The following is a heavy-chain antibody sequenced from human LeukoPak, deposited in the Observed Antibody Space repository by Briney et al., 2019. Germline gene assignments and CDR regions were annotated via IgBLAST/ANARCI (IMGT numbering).Heavy chain of an antibody. J-gene: IGHJ4*02. CDR2: ISGSGGST. D-gene: IGHD2-2*01. CDR3: AKDMYQLQNEFDY. V-gene: IGHV3-23*01. CDR1: GFTFSSYA. Sequence: PGGSLRLSCAASGFTFSSYAIGWVRQAPGKVLEWVSAISGSGGSTSYADSVKGRFTMSRDNSKNTLYLQMNSLRAEDTAVYYCAKDMYQLQNEFDYWGQGTLVTVSS.